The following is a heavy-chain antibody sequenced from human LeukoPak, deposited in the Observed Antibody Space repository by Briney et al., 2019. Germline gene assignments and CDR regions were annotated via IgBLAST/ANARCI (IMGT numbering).Heavy chain of an antibody. CDR2: IRFDGTNK. CDR3: AKDVLSGTYYYFDQ. CDR1: GFSFSGYG. J-gene: IGHJ4*02. Sequence: GGSLRLSCAASGFSFSGYGMHWVRQAPGKGLEWVALIRFDGTNKYYADSVKGRFTISRDNSKNTLYLQMNSLRAEDTAVYYCAKDVLSGTYYYFDQWGQGTLVTVSS. V-gene: IGHV3-30*02. D-gene: IGHD1-26*01.